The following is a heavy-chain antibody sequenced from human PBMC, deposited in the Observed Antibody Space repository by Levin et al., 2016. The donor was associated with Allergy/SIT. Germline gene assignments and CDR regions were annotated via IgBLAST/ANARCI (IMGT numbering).Heavy chain of an antibody. D-gene: IGHD3-9*01. CDR3: ARVRGVYDISDY. J-gene: IGHJ4*02. CDR1: GFTFSGYW. Sequence: GGSLRLSCAASGFTFSGYWMSWVRQAPGKGLEWVANIRYDESEEYYVDSVKGRFTISRDNAKNSLYLQMNSLRAEDTAVYYCARVRGVYDISDYWGQGTLVTVSS. V-gene: IGHV3-7*01. CDR2: IRYDESEE.